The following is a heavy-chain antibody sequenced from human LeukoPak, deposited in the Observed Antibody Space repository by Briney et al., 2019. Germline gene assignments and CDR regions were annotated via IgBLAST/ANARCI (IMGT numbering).Heavy chain of an antibody. J-gene: IGHJ3*02. D-gene: IGHD2-15*01. V-gene: IGHV3-11*04. CDR3: ARDSQYCSSGSCSPGASDI. Sequence: PGGSLRLSCAASGFIFSDYYMGWIRQAPGRGLEWVSYIIDSGTKIYYTDSVKGRFTMSRDNAKKSLYLQMNSLRAEDTAVYYCARDSQYCSSGSCSPGASDIWGQGTMVTVSS. CDR2: IIDSGTKI. CDR1: GFIFSDYY.